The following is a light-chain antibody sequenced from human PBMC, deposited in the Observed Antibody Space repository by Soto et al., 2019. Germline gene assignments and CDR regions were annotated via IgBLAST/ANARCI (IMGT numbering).Light chain of an antibody. V-gene: IGKV3-11*01. Sequence: EIVLTQSPDTLSLSPGERATLSCRASQSVSSSLAWYQQKPGQAPRLLIYDASNRATGIPARFSGSGSETDFTLTISSLEPEDFAVYYCQQRSNWPPITFGQGTRLEIK. J-gene: IGKJ5*01. CDR3: QQRSNWPPIT. CDR2: DAS. CDR1: QSVSSS.